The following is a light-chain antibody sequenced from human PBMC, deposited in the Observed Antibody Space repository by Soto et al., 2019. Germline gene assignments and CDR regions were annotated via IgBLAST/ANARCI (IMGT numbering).Light chain of an antibody. CDR1: SSDVGSYNL. Sequence: QSVLTQPASVSGSPGQSITISCTGTSSDVGSYNLVSCYQQHPGKAPKLMIYEGSKRPSGVSNRFSGSKSGNTASLTISGLQAEDEADYYCCSYAGSSTWVFGGGTQLTVL. V-gene: IGLV2-23*01. CDR3: CSYAGSSTWV. J-gene: IGLJ2*01. CDR2: EGS.